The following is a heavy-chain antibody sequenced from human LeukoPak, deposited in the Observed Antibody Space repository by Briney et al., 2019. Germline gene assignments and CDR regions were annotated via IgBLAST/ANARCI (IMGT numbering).Heavy chain of an antibody. CDR2: IYYSGST. CDR1: GGSISSYY. J-gene: IGHJ4*02. D-gene: IGHD2-15*01. CDR3: ARHCSGGSCYSSRHRYFDY. V-gene: IGHV4-59*08. Sequence: PSETLSLTCTVSGGSISSYYWSWIRQPPGKGLEWIGYIYYSGSTNYNPSLKSRVTISVDTSKNQFSLKLSSVTAADTAVYYCARHCSGGSCYSSRHRYFDYWGQGTLVTVSS.